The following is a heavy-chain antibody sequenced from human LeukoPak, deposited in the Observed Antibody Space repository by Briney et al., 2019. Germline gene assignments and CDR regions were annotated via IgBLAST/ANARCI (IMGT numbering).Heavy chain of an antibody. CDR3: ASLNVPATPH. Sequence: GGSLRLSCAASGFTFSSYWMHWVRQAPGKGLMWVSRINSDGSSTNYADSVRGRFTISRDNAKNTLYLQMNSLRAEDTAVYYCASLNVPATPHWGQGTLVTVSS. CDR2: INSDGSST. D-gene: IGHD2-15*01. CDR1: GFTFSSYW. V-gene: IGHV3-74*01. J-gene: IGHJ4*02.